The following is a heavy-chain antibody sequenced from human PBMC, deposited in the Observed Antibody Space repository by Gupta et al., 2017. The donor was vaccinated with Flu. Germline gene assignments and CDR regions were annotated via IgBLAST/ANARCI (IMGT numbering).Heavy chain of an antibody. J-gene: IGHJ4*02. D-gene: IGHD2-21*01. CDR3: VKGGPLARIPDY. V-gene: IGHV3-23*01. CDR2: IDSDGTT. Sequence: WFRKAPGTGLQWVSTIDSDGTTYYTDSVKCRFAISRDTSKNILHLQMNSLAAEDTAIYYCVKGGPLARIPDYWGQGALVTVSS.